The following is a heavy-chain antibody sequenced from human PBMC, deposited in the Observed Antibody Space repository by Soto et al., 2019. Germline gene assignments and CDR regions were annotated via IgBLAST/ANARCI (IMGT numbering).Heavy chain of an antibody. Sequence: GGSLRLSCAASGFTFSSYSMNWVRQAPGKGLEWVSSISSRSSYIYYADSVKGRFTISRDNAKNSLYRQMNILRAENTAVYYGARALNLNDWYAGDIWRRGTMV. J-gene: IGHJ3*02. CDR1: GFTFSSYS. V-gene: IGHV3-21*01. CDR3: ARALNLNDWYAGDI. D-gene: IGHD1-1*01. CDR2: ISSRSSYI.